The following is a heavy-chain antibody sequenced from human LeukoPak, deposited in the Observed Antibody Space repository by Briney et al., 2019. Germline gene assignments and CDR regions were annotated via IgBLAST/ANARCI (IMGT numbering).Heavy chain of an antibody. Sequence: PGGSLRLSCTAPGFTFSSYAMSWVRQAPGKGLEWVSAISGSGGSTYYADSVKGRFTISRDNSKNTLYLQMNSLRAEDTAVYYCAKVAAHYDILTGYYKAYYFDYWGQGTLVTVSS. D-gene: IGHD3-9*01. J-gene: IGHJ4*02. CDR3: AKVAAHYDILTGYYKAYYFDY. CDR2: ISGSGGST. CDR1: GFTFSSYA. V-gene: IGHV3-23*01.